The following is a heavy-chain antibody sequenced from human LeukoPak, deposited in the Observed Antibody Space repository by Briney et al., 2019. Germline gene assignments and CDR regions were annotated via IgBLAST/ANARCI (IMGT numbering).Heavy chain of an antibody. D-gene: IGHD6-19*01. CDR2: IYYSGST. V-gene: IGHV4-39*01. J-gene: IGHJ4*02. CDR1: GGSISSSGYY. CDR3: ARQVVAVAGTGYFDY. Sequence: KPSETLSLTCTVSGGSISSSGYYWGWIRQPPGKGLEWIGSIYYSGSTYYNASLKSRGTISVDTSKNQFSLKLNSVTAADTAVYFCARQVVAVAGTGYFDYWGQGTLVTVSS.